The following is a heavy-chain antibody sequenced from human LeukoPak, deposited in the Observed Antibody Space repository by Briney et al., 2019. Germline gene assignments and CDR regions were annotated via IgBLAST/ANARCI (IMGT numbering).Heavy chain of an antibody. Sequence: NPGGSLRLSCAASGFTSSTYSMNWVRQAPGKGLEWVSSISSGSSYIYYADSVKGRFTISRDDAKNSLYLQMNSLRAEDTAVYYCARYCRSSRCLYYYHMDVWGKGTTVTVSS. J-gene: IGHJ6*03. CDR1: GFTSSTYS. D-gene: IGHD2-2*01. V-gene: IGHV3-21*01. CDR2: ISSGSSYI. CDR3: ARYCRSSRCLYYYHMDV.